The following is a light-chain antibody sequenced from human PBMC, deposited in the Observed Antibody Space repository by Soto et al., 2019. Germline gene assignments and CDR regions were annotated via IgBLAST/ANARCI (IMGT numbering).Light chain of an antibody. J-gene: IGKJ1*01. CDR2: KAS. CDR1: QSINSW. Sequence: DIQMTQSPSTLPASVGDRVTITCRASQSINSWLAWYQQKPGKAPNLLIYKASTLESGVPSRFSGSGSGTEFTLTISSLQPDDFATYYCQQYNNYLWTFGQGTKVDIK. V-gene: IGKV1-5*03. CDR3: QQYNNYLWT.